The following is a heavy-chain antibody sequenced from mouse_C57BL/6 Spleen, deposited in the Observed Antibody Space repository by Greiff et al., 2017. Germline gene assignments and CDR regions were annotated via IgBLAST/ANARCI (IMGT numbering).Heavy chain of an antibody. D-gene: IGHD3-2*02. V-gene: IGHV1-55*01. J-gene: IGHJ2*01. CDR1: GYTFTSYW. CDR2: IYPGSGST. Sequence: VQLQQPGAELVKPGASVKMSCKASGYTFTSYWITWVKQRPGQGLEWIGDIYPGSGSTNYNEKFKSKATLTVDTSSSTAYMQRSSLTSEDSAVYYCARRGQLRLPFDYWGQGTTLTVSS. CDR3: ARRGQLRLPFDY.